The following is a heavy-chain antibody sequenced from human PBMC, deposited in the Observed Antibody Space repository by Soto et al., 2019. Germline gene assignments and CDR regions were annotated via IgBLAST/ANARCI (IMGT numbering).Heavy chain of an antibody. D-gene: IGHD5-12*01. CDR1: GFTFSSYA. CDR3: AKANIVATIMVVGFDY. J-gene: IGHJ4*02. Sequence: EVQLLESGGGLVQPGGSLRLSCAASGFTFSSYAMSWVRQAPGKGLEWVSAISGSGGSTYYADSVKGRFTISRDNSKNTLYLQMNSLRAEDTAVYYCAKANIVATIMVVGFDYWGQGTLVTVSS. CDR2: ISGSGGST. V-gene: IGHV3-23*01.